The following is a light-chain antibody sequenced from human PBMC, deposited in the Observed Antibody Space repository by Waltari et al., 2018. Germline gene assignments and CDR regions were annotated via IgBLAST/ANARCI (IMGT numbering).Light chain of an antibody. J-gene: IGKJ1*01. V-gene: IGKV3-15*01. CDR1: QGLNTN. CDR3: QQYNQWPPWT. Sequence: DIVMTQSPATLSLSPGERATLSCRASQGLNTNLAWYQHKPGQPPRLLIYGASTRATGVPPRFSGIGSGTEIILTISSLQSEDCAVYYCQQYNQWPPWTFGQGTKVEIK. CDR2: GAS.